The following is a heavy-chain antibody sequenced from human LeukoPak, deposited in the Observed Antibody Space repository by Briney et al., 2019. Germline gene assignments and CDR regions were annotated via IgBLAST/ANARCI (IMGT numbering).Heavy chain of an antibody. D-gene: IGHD3-22*01. CDR1: GGSISSSSYY. J-gene: IGHJ4*02. CDR3: ASPGIVVIPSGFDY. Sequence: SETLSLTCTVSGGSISSSSYYWGWIRQPPGKGLEWIGSIYYSGSTYYNPSLKSRVTISVDTSKNQFSLKLSSVTAADTAVCYCASPGIVVIPSGFDYWGQGTLVTVSS. CDR2: IYYSGST. V-gene: IGHV4-39*01.